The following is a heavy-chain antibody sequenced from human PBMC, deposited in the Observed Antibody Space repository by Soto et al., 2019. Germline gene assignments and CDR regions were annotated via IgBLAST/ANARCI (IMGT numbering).Heavy chain of an antibody. D-gene: IGHD6-13*01. CDR3: ARDIEPPGLFFDY. CDR2: IDFTSNSI. Sequence: PGGSLRLSCADSGFSFSDYYISWVRQAPGKGLEWVSYIDFTSNSIYYADSVKGRFTISRDNAKNSLYLQMNSLRAEDTAVYYCARDIEPPGLFFDYWGQGTLVTVSS. J-gene: IGHJ4*02. CDR1: GFSFSDYY. V-gene: IGHV3-11*01.